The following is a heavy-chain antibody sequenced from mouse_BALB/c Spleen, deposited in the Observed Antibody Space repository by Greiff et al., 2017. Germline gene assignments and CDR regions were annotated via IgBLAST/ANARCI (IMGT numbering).Heavy chain of an antibody. V-gene: IGHV5-17*02. CDR2: ISSGSSTI. CDR1: GFTFSSFG. CDR3: ARVGHYDDEAWLAY. J-gene: IGHJ3*01. Sequence: EVKLVESGGGLVQPGGSRKLSCAASGFTFSSFGMHWVRQAPEKGLEWVAYISSGSSTIYYTDTVKGRFTFARDNPKNTLFLQMTSLRSEDTAMYYCARVGHYDDEAWLAYWGQGTLVTVSA. D-gene: IGHD2-4*01.